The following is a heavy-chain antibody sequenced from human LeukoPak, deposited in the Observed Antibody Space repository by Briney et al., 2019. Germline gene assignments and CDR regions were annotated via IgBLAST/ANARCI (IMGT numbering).Heavy chain of an antibody. V-gene: IGHV3-66*01. CDR3: AKETGRWELE. CDR1: GFTVSTNY. D-gene: IGHD1-26*01. Sequence: GGSLRLSCAASGFTVSTNYMSWVRQAPGKGLEWVSVIYAGGTTYYADSVKGRFTISRDNSKNTLYLQMNSLRAEDTAVYYCAKETGRWELEWGQGTLVTVSS. J-gene: IGHJ4*02. CDR2: IYAGGTT.